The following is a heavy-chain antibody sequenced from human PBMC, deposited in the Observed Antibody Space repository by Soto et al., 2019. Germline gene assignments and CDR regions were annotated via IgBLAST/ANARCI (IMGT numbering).Heavy chain of an antibody. CDR2: INHSGST. D-gene: IGHD3-3*01. CDR1: GGSFSGYY. V-gene: IGHV4-34*01. CDR3: ARGFPITIFGVVIRYNWFDP. J-gene: IGHJ5*02. Sequence: SETLSLTCAVYGGSFSGYYWSWIRQPPGKGLEWIGEINHSGSTNYNPSLKSRVTISVDTSKNQFSLKLSSVTAADTAVYYCARGFPITIFGVVIRYNWFDPWGQGTLVTVSS.